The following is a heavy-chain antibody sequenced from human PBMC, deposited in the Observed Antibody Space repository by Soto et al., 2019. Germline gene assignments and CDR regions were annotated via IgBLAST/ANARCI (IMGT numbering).Heavy chain of an antibody. V-gene: IGHV1-69*13. CDR2: IIPIFGTA. Sequence: SVKVYCKASGGTFSSYAISWVRQAPGQGLEWMGGIIPIFGTANYAQKFQGRVTITADESTSTAYMELSSLRSEDTAVYYCASLYSSSSSSYYYCGMVVWGQGTTGTVSS. CDR1: GGTFSSYA. CDR3: ASLYSSSSSSYYYCGMVV. J-gene: IGHJ6*02. D-gene: IGHD6-6*01.